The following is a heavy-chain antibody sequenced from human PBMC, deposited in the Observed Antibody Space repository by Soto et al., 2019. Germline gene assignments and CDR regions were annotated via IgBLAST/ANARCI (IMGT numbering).Heavy chain of an antibody. D-gene: IGHD3-10*01. CDR1: GDSISTGNSLSSYF. CDR2: IYYTGST. V-gene: IGHV4-61*01. J-gene: IGHJ4*02. Sequence: QVQLQESGPGLVKPSETLSLTCTVSGDSISTGNSLSSYFWSWIRQPPGKALERIGYIYYTGSTTYTPTLKSRVTISLDTSKNQYSLRLTSVTAADTAVYFCARRVRGGSEYFDYWGQGTLVTVSS. CDR3: ARRVRGGSEYFDY.